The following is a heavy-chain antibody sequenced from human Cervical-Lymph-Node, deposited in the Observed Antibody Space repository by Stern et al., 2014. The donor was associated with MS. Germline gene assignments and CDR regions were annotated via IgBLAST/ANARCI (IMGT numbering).Heavy chain of an antibody. J-gene: IGHJ4*02. V-gene: IGHV5-51*01. Sequence: EMQLVESGAEVKKPGESLKISCKLSGYSFTIYYIAWVRQMPGKGLEWRGVIYPYASDTTYSPSYQGQVTISANKSITTAYLQWSSLRASDAAMYYCARHVQGFDYWGQGTLVTVSS. CDR2: IYPYASDT. CDR3: ARHVQGFDY. CDR1: GYSFTIYY.